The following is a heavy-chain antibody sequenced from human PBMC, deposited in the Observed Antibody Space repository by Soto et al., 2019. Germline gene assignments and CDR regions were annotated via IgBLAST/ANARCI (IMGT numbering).Heavy chain of an antibody. V-gene: IGHV4-59*12. CDR3: ARFPTVTNNYFDY. D-gene: IGHD4-17*01. CDR1: GVSISNFY. J-gene: IGHJ4*02. Sequence: SETLCVTCTVSGVSISNFYWTWIRQPPGKGLEWIGYIYYSAKTNYNPSLKSRVTISVDTSKNQFSLKLSSVTAADTAVYYCARFPTVTNNYFDYWGQGTLVIVSS. CDR2: IYYSAKT.